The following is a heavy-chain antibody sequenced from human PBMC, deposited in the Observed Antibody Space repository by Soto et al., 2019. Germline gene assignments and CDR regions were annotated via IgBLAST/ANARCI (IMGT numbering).Heavy chain of an antibody. CDR2: IKSDGITT. CDR3: EMYSSGKDY. J-gene: IGHJ4*02. D-gene: IGHD6-19*01. Sequence: GGSLRLSCGASGFTLSGYWMHWVRQAPGKGLVWVSLIKSDGITTRYADSVKGRFTISRDDAKNTLYLQMDSLRAEDTAVYYCEMYSSGKDYWGQGTLVTVSS. CDR1: GFTLSGYW. V-gene: IGHV3-74*01.